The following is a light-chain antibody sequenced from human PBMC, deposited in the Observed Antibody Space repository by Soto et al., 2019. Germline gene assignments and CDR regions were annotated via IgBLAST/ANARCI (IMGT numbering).Light chain of an antibody. J-gene: IGLJ1*01. Sequence: QSALTQPASVSGSPGQSITISCTGTSSDVAFYNHVSWYQQHPGKAPKLLIYEVNNRPSGVSHRFSGSKSGNTASLTISGLQAEDEADYYCSSFASTHTYVFGTGTKVPVL. CDR3: SSFASTHTYV. CDR2: EVN. CDR1: SSDVAFYNH. V-gene: IGLV2-14*01.